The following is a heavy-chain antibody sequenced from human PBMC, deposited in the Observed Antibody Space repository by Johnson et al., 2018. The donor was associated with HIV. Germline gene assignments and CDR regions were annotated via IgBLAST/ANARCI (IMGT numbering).Heavy chain of an antibody. Sequence: QMQLVESGGGVVQPGGSLRLSCAASGFTFSSYGMHWVRQAPGKGLEWVAFIRYDGSNKFYLDSVKGRFTIYRDNSKNTVYLKMSSLRDEDAAVYYCAKDVGDGYNRWGAFDFWGQGTLVTVSS. CDR1: GFTFSSYG. J-gene: IGHJ3*01. CDR2: IRYDGSNK. CDR3: AKDVGDGYNRWGAFDF. D-gene: IGHD5-24*01. V-gene: IGHV3-30*02.